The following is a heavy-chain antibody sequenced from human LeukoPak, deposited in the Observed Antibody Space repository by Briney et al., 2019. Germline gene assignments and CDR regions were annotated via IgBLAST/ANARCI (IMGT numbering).Heavy chain of an antibody. V-gene: IGHV3-30*01. J-gene: IGHJ4*02. CDR2: ISYDGGNK. Sequence: GGSLRLSVEAPEFTFISYAMHWFRKAPGKGLEWVAVISYDGGNKYYADSVKGRFTISRDNSKNTLYLQMNSLRAEDTAVYYCARDAEGTPRDWGQGTLVTVSS. CDR3: ARDAEGTPRD. CDR1: EFTFISYA. D-gene: IGHD1-1*01.